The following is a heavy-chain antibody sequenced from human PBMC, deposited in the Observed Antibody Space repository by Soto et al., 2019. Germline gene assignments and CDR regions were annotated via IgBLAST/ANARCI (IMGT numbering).Heavy chain of an antibody. J-gene: IGHJ4*02. V-gene: IGHV3-23*01. CDR3: AKDWVLRYFDWPFDY. D-gene: IGHD3-9*01. Sequence: PGESLKLSCTASGFTFSSYSITWVRQAPGKGLEWLGGVSRSGASTYYGDSFKGRVTISTDNSKNTLYLHMNSLRAEDTAVSYCAKDWVLRYFDWPFDYWGQGTMVTVSS. CDR2: VSRSGAST. CDR1: GFTFSSYS.